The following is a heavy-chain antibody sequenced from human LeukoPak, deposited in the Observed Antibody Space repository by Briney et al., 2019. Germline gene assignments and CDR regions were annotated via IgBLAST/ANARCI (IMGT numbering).Heavy chain of an antibody. D-gene: IGHD4-17*01. CDR3: ARLFGGVTTFDY. CDR2: LWPEGSDK. J-gene: IGHJ4*02. V-gene: IGHV3-7*01. Sequence: GGSLSLSCAASGFSFSNYYMSWVRQSPGKGLEWVATLWPEGSDKRYVDSVRDRFTISRDNAKDSLYPQMNSLRAEDTAVYYCARLFGGVTTFDYWGQGALVTVSS. CDR1: GFSFSNYY.